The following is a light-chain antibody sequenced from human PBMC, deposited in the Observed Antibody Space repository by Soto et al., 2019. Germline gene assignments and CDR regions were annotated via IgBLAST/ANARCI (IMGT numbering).Light chain of an antibody. CDR3: QQYNNWPGT. J-gene: IGKJ1*01. CDR1: QSVSSN. Sequence: EKVMTQSPVTLSVSPGERATLSCRASQSVSSNLARYQQKPGQAPRLLIYGASTRATGVPARFSGSGSGTEFTLTISSLQSEDFAVYYCQQYNNWPGTFGQGTKVDIK. V-gene: IGKV3-15*01. CDR2: GAS.